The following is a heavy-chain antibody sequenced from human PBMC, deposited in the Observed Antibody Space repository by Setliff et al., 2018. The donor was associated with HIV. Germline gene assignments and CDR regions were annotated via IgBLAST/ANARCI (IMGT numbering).Heavy chain of an antibody. D-gene: IGHD3-3*01. CDR2: INPNSGAT. J-gene: IGHJ4*02. Sequence: ASVKVSCKASGYTFSGYYLHWVRRAPGQGLEWMGWINPNSGATNYAQSFQGRVTMTRDTSINTAYMDLSRLRSDDTAVYYCARDLSTHWSGYSLGYWGQGTPVTV. CDR3: ARDLSTHWSGYSLGY. CDR1: GYTFSGYY. V-gene: IGHV1-2*02.